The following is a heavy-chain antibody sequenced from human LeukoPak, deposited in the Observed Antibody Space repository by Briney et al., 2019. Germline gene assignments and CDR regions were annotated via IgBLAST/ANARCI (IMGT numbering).Heavy chain of an antibody. CDR3: ARGYCSGGSCYFPGWFDP. Sequence: SETLSLTCAVYGGSFNGYYWSWIRQPPGKGLEWIGEINHSGSTNYNPSLRSRVTISVDTSKNQFSLKLSSVTAADTAVYYCARGYCSGGSCYFPGWFDPWGQGTLVTVSS. J-gene: IGHJ5*02. CDR1: GGSFNGYY. V-gene: IGHV4-34*01. CDR2: INHSGST. D-gene: IGHD2-15*01.